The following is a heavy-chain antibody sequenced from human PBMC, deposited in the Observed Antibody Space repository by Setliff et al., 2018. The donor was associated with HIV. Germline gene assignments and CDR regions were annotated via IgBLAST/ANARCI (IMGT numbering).Heavy chain of an antibody. D-gene: IGHD2-8*02. CDR3: ARGRCTGGTCSGRYSYLRIDV. CDR1: GGSISSGGYQ. Sequence: SETLSLTCSVSGGSISSGGYQWSWIRQHPGKGLEWIGYIYSSGSTSYTPSLSGSTYYTPSLKNRVTISLDASKNQFSLRLTSVAAADTAVYYCARGRCTGGTCSGRYSYLRIDVWGKGTTVTVSS. CDR2: IYSSGSTSYTPSLSGST. V-gene: IGHV4-31*03. J-gene: IGHJ6*03.